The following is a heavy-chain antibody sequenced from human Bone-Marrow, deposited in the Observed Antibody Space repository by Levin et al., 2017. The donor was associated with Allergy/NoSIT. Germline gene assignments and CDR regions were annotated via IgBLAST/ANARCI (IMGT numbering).Heavy chain of an antibody. V-gene: IGHV1-46*01. D-gene: IGHD6-19*01. CDR1: GYTVTSYY. CDR3: AREIGASSGHAFDY. CDR2: INPSGGST. Sequence: GESLKISCKASGYTVTSYYMHWVRQAPGQGLEWMGIINPSGGSTSYAQKFQGRVTMTTDTSTSTVYMELSRLRSEDTAVYFCAREIGASSGHAFDYWGQGTLVTVSS. J-gene: IGHJ4*02.